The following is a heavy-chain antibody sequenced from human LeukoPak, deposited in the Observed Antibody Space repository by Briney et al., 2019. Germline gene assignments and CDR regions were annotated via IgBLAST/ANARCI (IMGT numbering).Heavy chain of an antibody. Sequence: GASVKVSCKASGYTFTSYGISWVRQAPGQGLEWMGRINPNSGGTNYAQKFQGRVTMTRDTSISTAYMELSSLRSEDTAVYYCARWDVRRYCSSTSCFGMDVWGQGTTVTVSS. J-gene: IGHJ6*02. CDR3: ARWDVRRYCSSTSCFGMDV. CDR1: GYTFTSYG. CDR2: INPNSGGT. D-gene: IGHD2-2*01. V-gene: IGHV1-2*06.